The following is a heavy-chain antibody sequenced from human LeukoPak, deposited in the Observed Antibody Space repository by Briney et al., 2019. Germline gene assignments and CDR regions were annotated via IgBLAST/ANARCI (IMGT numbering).Heavy chain of an antibody. CDR2: INHRGGT. D-gene: IGHD3-10*01. CDR1: GGSFSDDS. Sequence: SETLSLTCAVFGGSFSDDSWTWIRQTPGKGLEWIGEINHRGGTNYNPSLKSRLTISVDTSKNQFSLNLNSVTAADTAVYYCASVVGEFFPDAFNIWGQGTMVGVFS. V-gene: IGHV4-34*01. J-gene: IGHJ3*02. CDR3: ASVVGEFFPDAFNI.